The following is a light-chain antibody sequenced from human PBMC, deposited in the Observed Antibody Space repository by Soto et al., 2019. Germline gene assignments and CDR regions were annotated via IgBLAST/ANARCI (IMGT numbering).Light chain of an antibody. Sequence: EIVMTQSPATLSVSPGERSTLSIKTIQMVSSNLAWYQQKPGQAPRLLIYGASTRATGIPARFSGSGSGTEFTLTISSLQSEDFAVYYCQQYNNWPPITFGQGTRLEIK. J-gene: IGKJ5*01. CDR3: QQYNNWPPIT. CDR1: QMVSSN. CDR2: GAS. V-gene: IGKV3-15*01.